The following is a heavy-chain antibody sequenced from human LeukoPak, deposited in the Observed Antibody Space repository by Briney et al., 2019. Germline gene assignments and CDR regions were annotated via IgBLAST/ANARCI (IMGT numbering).Heavy chain of an antibody. D-gene: IGHD6-13*01. CDR1: GNIFTSSR. CDR2: IYPADSDT. J-gene: IGHJ5*02. V-gene: IGHV5-51*01. Sequence: GESIKISCKGSGNIFTSSRIGWVREMPGKALEWMGIIYPADSDTRYSPSFQGQVHISADKSIGAAYLQWSSLNASGAAMYYCVRPRAEAGSINWFYPWGQGTLVTVSA. CDR3: VRPRAEAGSINWFYP.